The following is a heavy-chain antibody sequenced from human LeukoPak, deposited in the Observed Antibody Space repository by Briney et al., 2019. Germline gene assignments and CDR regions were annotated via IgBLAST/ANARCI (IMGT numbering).Heavy chain of an antibody. D-gene: IGHD6-13*01. CDR1: GYTFTGYY. CDR3: AIAAAAHNNWFDP. V-gene: IGHV1-2*02. Sequence: EASVTVSCKASGYTFTGYYMHWVRQAPGQGLEWMGWINPNSGGTNYAQKFQGRVTMTRDTPISTAYMELSRLRSDDTAVYYCAIAAAAHNNWFDPWGQGTLVTVSS. J-gene: IGHJ5*02. CDR2: INPNSGGT.